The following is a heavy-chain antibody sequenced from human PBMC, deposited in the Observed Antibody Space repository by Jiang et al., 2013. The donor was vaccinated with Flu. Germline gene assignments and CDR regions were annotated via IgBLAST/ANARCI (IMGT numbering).Heavy chain of an antibody. CDR1: GESVYSTSAA. J-gene: IGHJ1*01. CDR2: TYYRSKWFN. CDR3: ARDLHGDNGYFHY. D-gene: IGHD4-17*01. V-gene: IGHV6-1*01. Sequence: YGPGLVKPSQTLSLTCAVSGESVYSTSAAWNWIRQSPSRGLEWLGRTYYRSKWFNEYAESVKGRITIDRDTSKNQFSLQLASVTPEDTAVYYCARDLHGDNGYFHYWGQGTLVTVSS.